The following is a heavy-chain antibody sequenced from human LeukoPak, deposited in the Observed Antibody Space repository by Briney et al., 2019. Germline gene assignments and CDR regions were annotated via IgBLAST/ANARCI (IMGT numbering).Heavy chain of an antibody. CDR3: AKGAVWFGEFDGDY. V-gene: IGHV3-30*02. J-gene: IGHJ4*02. CDR2: IRYDGSNK. Sequence: GGSLRLSCAASGFTLSSYGMHWVRQAPGKGLEWVAFIRYDGSNKYYADSVKGRFTITRDNSKNTLYLQMNSLRAEDTAVYYCAKGAVWFGEFDGDYWGQGTLVTVSS. CDR1: GFTLSSYG. D-gene: IGHD3-10*01.